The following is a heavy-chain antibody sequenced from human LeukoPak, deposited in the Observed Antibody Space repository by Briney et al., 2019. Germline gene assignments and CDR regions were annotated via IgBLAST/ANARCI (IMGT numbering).Heavy chain of an antibody. CDR3: ARAGGELSPLDYFDY. CDR1: GGSISSSSYY. J-gene: IGHJ4*02. V-gene: IGHV4-39*07. Sequence: SETLSLTCTVSGGSISSSSYYWGWIRQPPGKGLEWIGEINHSGSTNYNPSLKSRVTISVDTSKNQFSLKLGSVTAADTAVYYCARAGGELSPLDYFDYWGQGTLVTVSS. D-gene: IGHD3-16*02. CDR2: INHSGST.